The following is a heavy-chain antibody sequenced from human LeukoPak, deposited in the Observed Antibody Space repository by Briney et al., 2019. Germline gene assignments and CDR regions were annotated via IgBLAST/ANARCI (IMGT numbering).Heavy chain of an antibody. V-gene: IGHV3-21*01. D-gene: IGHD5-24*01. Sequence: GGSLRLSCAASGFTFSSYSMNWVRQAPGKGLEWVSSISSSSYIYYADSVKGRFTISRDNTKNSLYLQMNSLRAEDTAVYYCAREEALQLYWYFDLWGRGTLVTVSS. J-gene: IGHJ2*01. CDR3: AREEALQLYWYFDL. CDR2: ISSSSYI. CDR1: GFTFSSYS.